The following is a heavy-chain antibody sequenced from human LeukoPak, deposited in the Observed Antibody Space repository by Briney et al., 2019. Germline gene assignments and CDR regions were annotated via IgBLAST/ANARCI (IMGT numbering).Heavy chain of an antibody. D-gene: IGHD2-2*01. CDR3: VKEPSGANVVPADAFDF. Sequence: GGSLRLSCAASGFTFSIYAMSWVRQAPGKGLEWVSGVSGTGENIYYGDSVKGRFTISRDNSRNTLYLQMNSLRVDDMGVYYCVKEPSGANVVPADAFDFWGQGTMVTVSS. CDR1: GFTFSIYA. CDR2: VSGTGENI. J-gene: IGHJ3*01. V-gene: IGHV3-23*01.